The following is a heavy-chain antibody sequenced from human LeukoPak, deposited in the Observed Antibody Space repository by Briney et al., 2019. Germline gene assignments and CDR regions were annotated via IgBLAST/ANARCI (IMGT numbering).Heavy chain of an antibody. CDR1: GGSFTSYF. CDR2: INQSGAT. CDR3: ARSRLVGTTVIVVARGAFGL. Sequence: SETLSLTCAVYGGSFTSYFWSWIRQPPGKGLEWIGEINQSGATNYNPSLKSRVTISRDTPKNQFSLRLSSVTAADTAVYYCARSRLVGTTVIVVARGAFGLWGQGNVVTVSS. V-gene: IGHV4-34*01. D-gene: IGHD3-22*01. J-gene: IGHJ4*02.